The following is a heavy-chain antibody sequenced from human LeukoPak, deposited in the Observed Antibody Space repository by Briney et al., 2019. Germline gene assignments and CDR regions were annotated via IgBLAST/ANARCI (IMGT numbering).Heavy chain of an antibody. CDR1: GGSISSYY. CDR2: IYYSGTT. V-gene: IGHV4-59*01. CDR3: ARESPNYYFDY. Sequence: SETLSLTCTVSGGSISSYYWSWIRQPPGKGLEWIGYIYYSGTTNYSPSLKSRLTISVDTSKNQFSLKLSSVTAADTAVYYCARESPNYYFDYWGQGTLVTASS. J-gene: IGHJ4*02. D-gene: IGHD5-24*01.